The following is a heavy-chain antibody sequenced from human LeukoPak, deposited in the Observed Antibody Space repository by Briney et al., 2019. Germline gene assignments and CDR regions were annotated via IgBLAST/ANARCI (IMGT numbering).Heavy chain of an antibody. D-gene: IGHD3-10*01. CDR1: GYTFTSNY. CDR2: ISPSGGST. J-gene: IGHJ4*02. Sequence: ASVKVSCKAFGYTFTSNYMHWVRQAPGQGPEWMGVISPSGGSTTYAQKFQGRVTLTRDMSTSTDYLELSSLRSEDTDVYSCERDNSGIDYWGQGTLVTVSS. V-gene: IGHV1-46*01. CDR3: ERDNSGIDY.